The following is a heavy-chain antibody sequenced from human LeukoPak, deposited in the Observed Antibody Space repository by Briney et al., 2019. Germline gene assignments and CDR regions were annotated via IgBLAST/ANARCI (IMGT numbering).Heavy chain of an antibody. CDR1: GFTFSNYA. CDR2: ISGSGGST. Sequence: GGSLRLSCAASGFTFSNYAMSWVRQAPGKGLEWVSAISGSGGSTYYADSVKGRFTISRDNSKNTLYLQMNSLRAEDTAVYYCAKDSRMVRGVIDYWGQGTLVTVSS. J-gene: IGHJ4*02. V-gene: IGHV3-23*01. CDR3: AKDSRMVRGVIDY. D-gene: IGHD3-10*01.